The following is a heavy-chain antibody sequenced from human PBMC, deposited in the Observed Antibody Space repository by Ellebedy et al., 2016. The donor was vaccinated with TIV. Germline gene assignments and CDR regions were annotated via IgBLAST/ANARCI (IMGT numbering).Heavy chain of an antibody. Sequence: GESLKISXAASGFTFSSYAMHWVRQAPGKGLEWVAVISYDGSNKYYADSVKGRFTISRGNSKNTLYLQMNSLRAEDTAVYYCARGVDTANDYWGQGTLVTVSS. CDR1: GFTFSSYA. D-gene: IGHD5-18*01. CDR3: ARGVDTANDY. J-gene: IGHJ4*02. CDR2: ISYDGSNK. V-gene: IGHV3-30-3*01.